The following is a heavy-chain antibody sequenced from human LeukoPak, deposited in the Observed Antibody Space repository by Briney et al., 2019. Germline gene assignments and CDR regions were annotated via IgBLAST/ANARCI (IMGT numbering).Heavy chain of an antibody. V-gene: IGHV1-18*01. CDR2: ISTYNGNT. J-gene: IGHJ4*02. CDR1: GYTFTSYG. CDR3: ARHPGVEYYYDSSGFYY. D-gene: IGHD3-22*01. Sequence: GASVKVSCKASGYTFTSYGISWVRQAPGQGLEWMGWISTYNGNTNYAQKLQGRVTMTKDTSTSTAYMELRSLRSDDTAVYYCARHPGVEYYYDSSGFYYWGQGTLVTVSS.